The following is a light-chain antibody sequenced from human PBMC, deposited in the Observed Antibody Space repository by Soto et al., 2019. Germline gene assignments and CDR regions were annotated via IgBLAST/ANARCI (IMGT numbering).Light chain of an antibody. Sequence: DIVLTQSPGTLSLSPGERATLSCRASQSVSSSYLAWYQQKPGQAPSLLIYDASSKPTGIPDRFSGSGSGTDFTLTISRLEPEDFAVYYCQQYGSSPSTFGQGTQVEMK. CDR2: DAS. V-gene: IGKV3-20*01. CDR3: QQYGSSPST. J-gene: IGKJ5*01. CDR1: QSVSSSY.